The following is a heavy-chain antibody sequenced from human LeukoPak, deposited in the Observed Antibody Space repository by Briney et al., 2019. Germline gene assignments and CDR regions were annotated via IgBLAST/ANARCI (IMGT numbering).Heavy chain of an antibody. J-gene: IGHJ4*02. V-gene: IGHV3-7*01. Sequence: GGPLRLSCVASGFRFRNYWMAWIRHAPGRGLEWVANINEDGSEKYYLDSVRGRFTISRDNAKNSLSLQMNSLRGEDTGAYYCARDILRVGVTLYFDYWGQGNLVTVSS. CDR1: GFRFRNYW. CDR2: INEDGSEK. D-gene: IGHD1-26*01. CDR3: ARDILRVGVTLYFDY.